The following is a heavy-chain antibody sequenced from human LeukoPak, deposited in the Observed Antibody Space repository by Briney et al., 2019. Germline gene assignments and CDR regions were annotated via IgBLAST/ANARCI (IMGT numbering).Heavy chain of an antibody. CDR2: IYYSGST. J-gene: IGHJ4*02. Sequence: PSETLSLTCTVSGGSISSYYWGWIRQPPGKGLEWIGSIYYSGSTYYNPSLKSRVTISVDTSKNQFSLKLSSVTAADTAVYYCARARHDYYGSRTYYFDYWGQGTLVTVSS. CDR1: GGSISSYY. D-gene: IGHD3-10*01. CDR3: ARARHDYYGSRTYYFDY. V-gene: IGHV4-39*07.